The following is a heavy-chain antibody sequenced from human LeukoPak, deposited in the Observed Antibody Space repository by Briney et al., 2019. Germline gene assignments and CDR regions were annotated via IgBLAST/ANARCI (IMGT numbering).Heavy chain of an antibody. CDR2: IYHSGST. CDR1: GYSISSGYY. D-gene: IGHD3-22*01. CDR3: AGDYYDSSGYGDY. J-gene: IGHJ4*02. V-gene: IGHV4-38-2*02. Sequence: PSETLSLTCAVSGYSISSGYYWGWIRQPPGKGLEWIGSIYHSGSTYYNPSLKSRVTISVDTSKNQFSLKLSSVTAADTAVYYCAGDYYDSSGYGDYWGQGTLVTVSS.